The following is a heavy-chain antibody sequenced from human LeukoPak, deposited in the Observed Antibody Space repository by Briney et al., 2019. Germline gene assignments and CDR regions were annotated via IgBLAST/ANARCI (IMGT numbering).Heavy chain of an antibody. CDR2: INHSGST. V-gene: IGHV4-4*02. CDR3: AREKIVVVPAAIRSFDY. J-gene: IGHJ4*02. D-gene: IGHD2-2*01. Sequence: PSETLSLTCAVSGGSISSSNWWSWVRQPPGKGLEWIGEINHSGSTNYNPSLKSRVTISVDTSKNQFSLKLSSVTAADTAVYYCAREKIVVVPAAIRSFDYWGQGTLVTVSS. CDR1: GGSISSSNW.